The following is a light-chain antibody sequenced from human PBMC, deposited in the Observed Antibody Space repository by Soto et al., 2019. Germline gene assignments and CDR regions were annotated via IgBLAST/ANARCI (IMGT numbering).Light chain of an antibody. CDR3: AAWDDSLNGPV. J-gene: IGLJ3*02. Sequence: QSGLTQPPSASGTPGQRVTISCSGSSSNIGSNTVSWYQQLPGTAPKLLIYRNDQRPSGVPDRFSGSKSDTSASLAISGLQSEDEADYYCAAWDDSLNGPVFGGGTKLTVL. CDR2: RND. V-gene: IGLV1-44*01. CDR1: SSNIGSNT.